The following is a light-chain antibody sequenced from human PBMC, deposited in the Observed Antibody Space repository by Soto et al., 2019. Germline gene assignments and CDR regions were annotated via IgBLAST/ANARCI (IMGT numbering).Light chain of an antibody. V-gene: IGKV3-11*01. CDR1: QMIGPY. J-gene: IGKJ4*01. CDR3: QQSSDWPPLT. Sequence: EIVLTQSPDTLSLSPGERATLSCRASQMIGPYLAWYQQKPGQSPRLLVYDAVNRAAGAPDRFSGSGSGTDFTLTISSLEPEDSAVYLWQQSSDWPPLTFGGGTKVEI. CDR2: DAV.